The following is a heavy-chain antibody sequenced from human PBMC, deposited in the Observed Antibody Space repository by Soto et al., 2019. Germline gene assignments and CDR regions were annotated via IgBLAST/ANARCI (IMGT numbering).Heavy chain of an antibody. D-gene: IGHD3-22*01. CDR1: GDSIDTSRYY. CDR3: ARLKGAFSITTYNWFDP. CDR2: IYYSGHT. Sequence: QLQLQESGPGLVKSSETLSLNCTVSGDSIDTSRYYWGWIRQPPGKGLEWIASIYYSGHTHYNPSLKSRVTMSLDTSKNQLSLKLSSVTAADTAMYYCARLKGAFSITTYNWFDPWGQRTLVTVSS. J-gene: IGHJ5*02. V-gene: IGHV4-39*01.